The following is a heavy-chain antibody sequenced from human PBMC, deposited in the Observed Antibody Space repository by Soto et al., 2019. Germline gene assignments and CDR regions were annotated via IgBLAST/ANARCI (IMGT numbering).Heavy chain of an antibody. Sequence: AXVKVSCKASGYTFTNYGXXWVRQAPGQGLEWMGWITVYNGNTHYAQNLQGRVTMTTDTSTSTAHMELWSLGSDDTAVYYCARSYSYGSYWYFDYWGQGALVTVSS. V-gene: IGHV1-18*04. J-gene: IGHJ4*02. D-gene: IGHD5-18*01. CDR1: GYTFTNYG. CDR3: ARSYSYGSYWYFDY. CDR2: ITVYNGNT.